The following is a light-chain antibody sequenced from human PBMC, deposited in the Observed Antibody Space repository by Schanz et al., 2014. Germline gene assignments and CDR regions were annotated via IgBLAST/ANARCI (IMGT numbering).Light chain of an antibody. CDR2: DVS. CDR1: SSDVGGYNY. Sequence: QSALTQPASVSGSPGQSITISCTGTSSDVGGYNYVSWYQQHPGKAPKLMIYDVSNRPSGVSNRFSGSKSGTSVSLAITGLQAEDEADYYCQSYDSSLSGWVFGGGTKLTVL. V-gene: IGLV2-14*01. CDR3: QSYDSSLSGWV. J-gene: IGLJ3*02.